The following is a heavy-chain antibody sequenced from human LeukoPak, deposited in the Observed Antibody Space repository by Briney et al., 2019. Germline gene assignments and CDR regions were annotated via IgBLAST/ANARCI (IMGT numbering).Heavy chain of an antibody. V-gene: IGHV3-23*01. J-gene: IGHJ4*02. D-gene: IGHD4-17*01. CDR1: GFTFSSYA. CDR3: AKDHGDYLSY. Sequence: GGSLRLPCEASGFTFSSYAMSCVRQAPGKGMEWVSAISGSGGSTYYADSVKGRFTISRDNSKNTLYLQMNSLRAEDTAVYYCAKDHGDYLSYWGQGTLVTVSS. CDR2: ISGSGGST.